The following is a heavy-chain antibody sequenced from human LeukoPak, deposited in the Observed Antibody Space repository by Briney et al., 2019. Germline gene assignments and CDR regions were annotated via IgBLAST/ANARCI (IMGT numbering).Heavy chain of an antibody. CDR1: GFTFSGSA. CDR3: TVNYCSGGSCYML. D-gene: IGHD2-15*01. Sequence: GGSLRLTCAASGFTFSGSAMHWVRQASGKGLEWVGRIRSKASNYATAYDASVKGRFTISRDDSKNTAYLQMNSLKTEDTAVYYCTVNYCSGGSCYMLWGQGTLVTVSS. CDR2: IRSKASNYAT. J-gene: IGHJ4*02. V-gene: IGHV3-73*01.